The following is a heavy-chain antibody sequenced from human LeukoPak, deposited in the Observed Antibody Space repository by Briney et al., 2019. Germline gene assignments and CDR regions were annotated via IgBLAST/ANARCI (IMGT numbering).Heavy chain of an antibody. Sequence: PGGSLRLSCAASGFTFSSYSMNWVRQAPGKGLEWVSYISSSSSTIYYADSVKGRFTISRDNAKNSLYLQMNSLRAEDTAVYYCARDMYDYVWGSSDYWGQGTLVTVSS. CDR2: ISSSSSTI. J-gene: IGHJ4*02. D-gene: IGHD3-16*01. CDR1: GFTFSSYS. V-gene: IGHV3-48*04. CDR3: ARDMYDYVWGSSDY.